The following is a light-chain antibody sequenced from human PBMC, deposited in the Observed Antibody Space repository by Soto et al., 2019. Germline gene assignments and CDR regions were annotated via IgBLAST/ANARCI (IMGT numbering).Light chain of an antibody. J-gene: IGKJ1*01. CDR2: IAS. CDR3: HHYTRT. Sequence: DIQLTQSPSFLSASVGDRVTITCRASQGIRNYLAWYQQKPGRAPKLLIYIASTLQSGVPSRFSGSYSGTGFTLTITSLQPEDFATYYCHHYTRTFGQGTKVDIK. CDR1: QGIRNY. V-gene: IGKV1-9*01.